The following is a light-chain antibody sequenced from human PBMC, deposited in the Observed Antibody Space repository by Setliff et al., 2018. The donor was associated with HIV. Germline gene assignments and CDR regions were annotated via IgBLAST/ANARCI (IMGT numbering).Light chain of an antibody. CDR2: EVR. V-gene: IGLV2-14*01. Sequence: QSVLTQPASVSGSPGQSITISCTGTSSDVGGYNYVSWYQQHPGKAPKLIIYEVRNRPSGVSNRFSGSKSGNTASLTISGLQAEDEADYYCSSYAIGNTLPFGTGTKVTVL. J-gene: IGLJ1*01. CDR3: SSYAIGNTLP. CDR1: SSDVGGYNY.